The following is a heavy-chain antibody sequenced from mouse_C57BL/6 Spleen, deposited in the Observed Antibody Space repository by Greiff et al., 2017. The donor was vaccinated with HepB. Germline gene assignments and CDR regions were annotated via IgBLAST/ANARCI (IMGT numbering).Heavy chain of an antibody. CDR3: ARGAYYGYDVYYFDY. CDR2: IWSGGST. D-gene: IGHD2-9*01. J-gene: IGHJ2*01. Sequence: VQLQQSGPGLVQPSQRLSITCTVSGFSFTSYGVHWVRQSPGKGLEWLGVIWSGGSTDYNAAFISRLSISKDNSKSQVFFKMNSLQADDTAIYYCARGAYYGYDVYYFDYWGQGTTLTVSS. V-gene: IGHV2-2*01. CDR1: GFSFTSYG.